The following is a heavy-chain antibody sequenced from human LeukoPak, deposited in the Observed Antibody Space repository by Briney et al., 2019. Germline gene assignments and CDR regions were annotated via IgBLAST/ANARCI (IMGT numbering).Heavy chain of an antibody. CDR3: AKVFPLVSSDYYQGRGGYYFDN. Sequence: PGGSLRLSCAASGFTFSSYWMSWVRQAPGKGLEWVANIKQDGSEKYYVDSVKGRFTISRDNSKNTLYLQMNSLRAEDTAVYYCAKVFPLVSSDYYQGRGGYYFDNWGQGTLVTVSS. CDR2: IKQDGSEK. J-gene: IGHJ4*02. D-gene: IGHD3-22*01. V-gene: IGHV3-7*03. CDR1: GFTFSSYW.